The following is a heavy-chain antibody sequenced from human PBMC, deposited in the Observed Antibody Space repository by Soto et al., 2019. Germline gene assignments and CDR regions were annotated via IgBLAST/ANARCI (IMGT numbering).Heavy chain of an antibody. J-gene: IGHJ3*02. D-gene: IGHD5-12*01. V-gene: IGHV5-51*01. CDR1: GYSITSYW. CDR3: ASVGLRFTDALDI. Sequence: KVSCKVSGYSITSYWIGWVRKKPGKGLEWMGIIYPGDSDTRYSPSFQGQVTISADKSISTAYLQWSSLKASDTAMYYCASVGLRFTDALDIWGEGTMVTVSS. CDR2: IYPGDSDT.